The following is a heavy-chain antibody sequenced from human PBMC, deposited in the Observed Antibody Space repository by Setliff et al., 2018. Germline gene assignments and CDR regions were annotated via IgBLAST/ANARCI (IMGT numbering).Heavy chain of an antibody. CDR2: INPKTGGT. CDR1: GYAFTDNY. CDR3: ARSDHLVVDGFDV. D-gene: IGHD3-16*01. J-gene: IGHJ3*01. Sequence: GASVKFSCKTSGYAFTDNYIHWVRQAPGQGLEWMGWINPKTGGTNLAQKFQGWVSMTRDTSITTAYMELSRLTSDDMAVYFCARSDHLVVDGFDVWGQGTMVTVSS. V-gene: IGHV1-2*04.